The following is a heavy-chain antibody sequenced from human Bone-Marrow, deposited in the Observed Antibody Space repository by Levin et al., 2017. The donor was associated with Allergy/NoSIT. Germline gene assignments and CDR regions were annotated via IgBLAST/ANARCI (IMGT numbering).Heavy chain of an antibody. CDR3: ARAYGGGDCYLVTDYYDAFDI. CDR1: GYTFTSYD. J-gene: IGHJ3*02. V-gene: IGHV1-8*01. D-gene: IGHD2-21*02. CDR2: MNPNSGNK. Sequence: GGSLRLSCKASGYTFTSYDINWVRQATGQGLEWMGWMNPNSGNKGYAQKFQGRVTMTRNNSISTAYMELSSLRSEDSAVYYCARAYGGGDCYLVTDYYDAFDIWGQGTMVTVSS.